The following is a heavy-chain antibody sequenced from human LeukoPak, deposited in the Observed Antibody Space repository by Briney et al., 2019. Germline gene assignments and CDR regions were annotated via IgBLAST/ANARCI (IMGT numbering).Heavy chain of an antibody. CDR2: INPNSGVT. Sequence: ASVNVSCTASGYTFIDYFIHWVRQTPGQGLEWLGWINPNSGVTRYAQKFQDRVTMTRDTAAYMELSSLKSDDTAMYYCVRAVSGTLGGAFDIWGQGTAVTVSS. D-gene: IGHD1-7*01. CDR1: GYTFIDYF. V-gene: IGHV1-2*02. CDR3: VRAVSGTLGGAFDI. J-gene: IGHJ3*02.